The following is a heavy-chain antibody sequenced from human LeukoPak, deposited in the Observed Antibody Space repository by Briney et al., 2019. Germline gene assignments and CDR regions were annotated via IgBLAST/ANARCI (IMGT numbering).Heavy chain of an antibody. J-gene: IGHJ3*02. CDR1: GSTFSSYA. CDR3: AREVEHIVVVTAIPDAFDI. V-gene: IGHV3-30-3*01. CDR2: ISYDGSNK. D-gene: IGHD2-21*02. Sequence: GRSLRLSCAASGSTFSSYAMHWVRQAPGKGLEWVAVISYDGSNKYYADSVKGRFTISRDNSQNTLYLQMNSLRAEDTAVYYCAREVEHIVVVTAIPDAFDIWGQGTMVTVSS.